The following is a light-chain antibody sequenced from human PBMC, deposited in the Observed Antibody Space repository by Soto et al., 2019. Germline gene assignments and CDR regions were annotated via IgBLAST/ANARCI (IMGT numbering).Light chain of an antibody. CDR3: SSYTSSTTLV. CDR1: SSDVGGYSY. CDR2: EVS. V-gene: IGLV2-14*01. J-gene: IGLJ2*01. Sequence: QSALTQPASVSGSPGQSITISCTGTSSDVGGYSYVSWYQQYSGKAPKLIIYEVSNRPSRVSNRFSGSKSGNTASLTISGLQAEDEADYYCSSYTSSTTLVFGGGTQLTVL.